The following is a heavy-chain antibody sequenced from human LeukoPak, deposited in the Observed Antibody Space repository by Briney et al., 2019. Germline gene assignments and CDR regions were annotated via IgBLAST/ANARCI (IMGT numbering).Heavy chain of an antibody. Sequence: PGGSLRLSCAASGFTFRNYNMNWVRQAPGRGLEWVSSINSSSGYIYYADSVKGRFTISRDNSKNTLHLQMNSLRTEDTAVYYCARVKGGIAAAGNYFDYWGQGTLVTVSS. CDR1: GFTFRNYN. CDR2: INSSSGYI. J-gene: IGHJ4*02. V-gene: IGHV3-21*01. CDR3: ARVKGGIAAAGNYFDY. D-gene: IGHD6-13*01.